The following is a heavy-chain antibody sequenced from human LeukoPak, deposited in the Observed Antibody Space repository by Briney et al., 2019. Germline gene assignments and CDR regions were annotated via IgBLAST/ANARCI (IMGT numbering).Heavy chain of an antibody. CDR2: INPNSGGT. J-gene: IGHJ5*02. CDR3: ARERCSGGSCYLRQPNWFDP. CDR1: GYTFTDYY. V-gene: IGHV1-2*02. Sequence: ASVKVSCKASGYTFTDYYMHWVRQAPGQGLEWMGWINPNSGGTNYSQKYQGRVTMTRDTSISTAYMELSSLRSEDTAVYYCARERCSGGSCYLRQPNWFDPWGQGTLVTVSS. D-gene: IGHD2-15*01.